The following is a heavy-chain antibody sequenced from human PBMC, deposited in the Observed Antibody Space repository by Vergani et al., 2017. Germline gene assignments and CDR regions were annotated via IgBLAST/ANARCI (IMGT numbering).Heavy chain of an antibody. Sequence: EVQLVESGGGLVQPGGSLRLSCAASGFTFSSYSMNWVRQAPGKGLEWISYISSSGSHTYYADSMKGRFTISRDNAKNSLYLQMNSLRPEDTAVYYCARDPSGDLGYYYMDVWGKGTTVTVSS. J-gene: IGHJ6*04. CDR3: ARDPSGDLGYYYMDV. V-gene: IGHV3-48*04. CDR1: GFTFSSYS. D-gene: IGHD2-21*01. CDR2: ISSSGSHT.